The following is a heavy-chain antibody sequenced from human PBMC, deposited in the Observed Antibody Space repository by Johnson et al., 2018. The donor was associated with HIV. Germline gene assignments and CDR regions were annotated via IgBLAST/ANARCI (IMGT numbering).Heavy chain of an antibody. CDR2: INWNGGNT. Sequence: EKLVESGGGVVQPGRSLRVSCAASGFTFSSYGMHWVRQAPGKGLEWVSGINWNGGNTSYADSVKGRFTISRDNAKNSLYLQMNSLRAEDTALYYCARGPYCSSSGCYGSGTYSSAFDIWGQGTMVTVSS. CDR1: GFTFSSYG. D-gene: IGHD2-2*01. J-gene: IGHJ3*02. V-gene: IGHV3-20*04. CDR3: ARGPYCSSSGCYGSGTYSSAFDI.